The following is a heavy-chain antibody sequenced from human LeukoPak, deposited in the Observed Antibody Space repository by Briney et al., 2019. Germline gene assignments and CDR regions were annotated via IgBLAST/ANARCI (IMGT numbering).Heavy chain of an antibody. CDR3: AKGLSGSSGWYYFDY. J-gene: IGHJ4*02. CDR1: GFTFSSYC. CDR2: ISGSGGST. Sequence: PGGSLRLSCAASGFTFSSYCMSWVRQAPGKGLEWVSVISGSGGSTFYADSVKGRFTISRDNSKNTLYLQMNSLRAEDTAVHYCAKGLSGSSGWYYFDYWGQGTLVTVSS. D-gene: IGHD6-19*01. V-gene: IGHV3-23*01.